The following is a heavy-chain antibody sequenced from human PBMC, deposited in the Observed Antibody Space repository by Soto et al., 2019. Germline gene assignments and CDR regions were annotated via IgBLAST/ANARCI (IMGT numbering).Heavy chain of an antibody. J-gene: IGHJ6*03. CDR2: IWYDGNNK. Sequence: GGSLRLSCAASGFTFSSYAMHWVRQAPGKGLEWVAVIWYDGNNKKYADSVKGRFTISRDNSKNTLNLQISSLRSEDTAVYYCARAGRCSSTSCSAHYYYYYMDVWGKGTTVTVSS. D-gene: IGHD2-2*01. CDR3: ARAGRCSSTSCSAHYYYYYMDV. CDR1: GFTFSSYA. V-gene: IGHV3-33*01.